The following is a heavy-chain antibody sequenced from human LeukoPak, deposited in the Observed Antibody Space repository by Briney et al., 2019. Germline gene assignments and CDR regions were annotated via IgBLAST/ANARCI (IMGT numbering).Heavy chain of an antibody. CDR3: AREDSSDYYEEGWFDP. V-gene: IGHV3-21*01. CDR1: GFTFSSYS. J-gene: IGHJ5*02. D-gene: IGHD3-22*01. CDR2: ISSSSSYI. Sequence: GGSLRLSCAAYGFTFSSYSMNWVRQAPGKGLEWVSSISSSSSYIYYADSVKGRFTISRDNAKNSLYLQMNSLRAEDTAVYYCAREDSSDYYEEGWFDPWGQGTLVTVSS.